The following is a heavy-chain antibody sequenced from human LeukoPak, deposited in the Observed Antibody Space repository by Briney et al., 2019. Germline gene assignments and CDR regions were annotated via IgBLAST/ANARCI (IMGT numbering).Heavy chain of an antibody. CDR1: GGSISSSSYY. D-gene: IGHD2-15*01. CDR2: IYYSGST. CDR3: AREACSGGSCSLGIDY. Sequence: SETLSLTCTVSGGSISSSSYYWGWIRQPPGKGLEWIGSIYYSGSTYYNPSLKSRVTISVDTSKNQFSLKLSSVTAADTAVYYCAREACSGGSCSLGIDYWGQGTLVTVSS. V-gene: IGHV4-39*07. J-gene: IGHJ4*02.